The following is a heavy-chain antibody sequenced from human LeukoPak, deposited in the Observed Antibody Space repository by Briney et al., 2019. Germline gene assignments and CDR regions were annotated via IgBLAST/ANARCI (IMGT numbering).Heavy chain of an antibody. D-gene: IGHD3-9*01. V-gene: IGHV3-48*03. CDR2: ISSSGGTI. J-gene: IGHJ4*02. CDR3: ARDSRGAYDILTGYWDY. CDR1: GFTFSSYE. Sequence: SGGSLRLSCAASGFTFSSYEMNWVRQAPGKGLEWVSYISSSGGTIYYADSVKGRFTISRDNAKNSLYLQMNSLRAEDTAVYYCARDSRGAYDILTGYWDYWGQGTLVTVSS.